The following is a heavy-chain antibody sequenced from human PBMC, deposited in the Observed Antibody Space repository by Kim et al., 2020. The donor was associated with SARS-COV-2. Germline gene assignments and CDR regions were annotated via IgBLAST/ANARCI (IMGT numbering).Heavy chain of an antibody. V-gene: IGHV4-38-2*02. CDR3: ARVFYYDSSGYQLNWFDP. J-gene: IGHJ5*02. CDR2: IYHSGST. Sequence: SETLSLTCTVSGYSISSGYYWGWIRQPPGKGLEWIGSIYHSGSTYYNPSLKSRVTISVDTSKNQFSLKLSSVTAADTAVYYCARVFYYDSSGYQLNWFDP. D-gene: IGHD3-22*01. CDR1: GYSISSGYY.